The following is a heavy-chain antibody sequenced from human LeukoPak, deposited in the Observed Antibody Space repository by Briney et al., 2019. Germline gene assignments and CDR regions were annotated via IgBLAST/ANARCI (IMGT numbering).Heavy chain of an antibody. CDR3: ARAGKQQLPHY. J-gene: IGHJ4*02. CDR1: GGSISSGGYY. Sequence: SQTLSHTCTVSGGSISSGGYYWSWIRQHPGKGLEWIGYIYYSGSTYYNPSLKSRVTISVDTSKNQFSLKLSSVTAADTAVYYCARAGKQQLPHYWGQGTLVTVSS. CDR2: IYYSGST. V-gene: IGHV4-31*03. D-gene: IGHD6-13*01.